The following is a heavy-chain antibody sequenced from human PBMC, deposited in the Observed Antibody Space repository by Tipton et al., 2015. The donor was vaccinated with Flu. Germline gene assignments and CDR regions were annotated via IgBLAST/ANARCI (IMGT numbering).Heavy chain of an antibody. J-gene: IGHJ5*02. CDR3: ARRDYSNYVSEPKNWFDP. CDR1: DCSFNNDKC. V-gene: IGHV4-4*02. CDR2: ICRDEKT. D-gene: IGHD4-11*01. Sequence: TLSLTCAVSDCSFNNDKCWTWVRLPPGKGLEWIGEICRDEKTVYTPSLGSRVTISVDTSRNQFSLRLTSVTAADTAVYYCARRDYSNYVSEPKNWFDPWGQGTLVTVSS.